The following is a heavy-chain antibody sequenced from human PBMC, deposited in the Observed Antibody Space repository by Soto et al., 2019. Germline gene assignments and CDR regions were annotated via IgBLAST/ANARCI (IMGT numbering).Heavy chain of an antibody. CDR1: GFTPTTTP. Sequence: EVQLLESGGGLVLPGGSLSLTCAGSGFTPTTTPLSWVRQPPGKGLQWVTNISGTASRTYYVDSVKGLFFIARYNSKNTVPLQIKNLTFHYPGVYYCASPFRTFDNWGQGTRVSVSS. CDR2: ISGTASRT. V-gene: IGHV3-23*01. CDR3: ASPFRTFDN. J-gene: IGHJ4*02. D-gene: IGHD1-7*01.